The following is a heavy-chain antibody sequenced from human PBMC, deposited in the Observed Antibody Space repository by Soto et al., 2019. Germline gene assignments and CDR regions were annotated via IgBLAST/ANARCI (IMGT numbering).Heavy chain of an antibody. Sequence: GSLLLACSGSGFTFGSYAMHWVREAEGKGLEWVAVISYDGSNKYYADSVKGRFTISRDNSKNTLYLQMNSLRAEDTAVYYCERSGVTMVRGVISSYGMDVWGQGTTGTVSS. CDR3: ERSGVTMVRGVISSYGMDV. CDR1: GFTFGSYA. CDR2: ISYDGSNK. V-gene: IGHV3-30-3*01. D-gene: IGHD3-10*01. J-gene: IGHJ6*02.